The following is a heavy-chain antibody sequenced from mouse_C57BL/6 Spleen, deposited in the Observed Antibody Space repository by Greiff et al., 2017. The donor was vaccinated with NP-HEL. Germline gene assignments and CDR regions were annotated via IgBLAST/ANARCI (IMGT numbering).Heavy chain of an antibody. J-gene: IGHJ4*01. V-gene: IGHV2-2*01. Sequence: VKLMESGPGLVQPSQSLSITCTVSGFSLTSYGVHWVRQSPGKGLEWLGVIWSGGSTDYNAAFISRLSISKDNSKSQVFFKMNSLQADDTAIYYCARKGGTKGYAMDYWGQGTSVTVSS. CDR2: IWSGGST. CDR1: GFSLTSYG. CDR3: ARKGGTKGYAMDY. D-gene: IGHD1-1*02.